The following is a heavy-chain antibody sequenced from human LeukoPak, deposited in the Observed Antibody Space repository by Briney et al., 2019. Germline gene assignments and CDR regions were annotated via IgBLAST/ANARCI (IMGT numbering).Heavy chain of an antibody. V-gene: IGHV4-59*01. CDR1: GGSISSYY. D-gene: IGHD1-26*01. CDR2: IYYSGST. CDR3: ARVIGAYNWFDP. Sequence: SETLSLTCTLSGGSISSYYWSWIRQPPGKGLEWIGYIYYSGSTNYNPSLKSRVTISVDTSKNQFSLKLSSVTAADTAVYYCARVIGAYNWFDPWGQGTLVTVSS. J-gene: IGHJ5*02.